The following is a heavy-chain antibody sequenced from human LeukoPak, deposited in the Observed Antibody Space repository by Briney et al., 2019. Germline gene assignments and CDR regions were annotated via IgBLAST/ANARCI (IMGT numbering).Heavy chain of an antibody. CDR3: ARGAYGSGSYGDNWFDP. D-gene: IGHD3-10*01. Sequence: GGTLRLSCAASGFTFSSYGMSWVRQAPGKGLEWVSAISGSGGSTYYADSVKGRFTISRDNSKNTLYLQMNGLRAEDTAVYYCARGAYGSGSYGDNWFDPWGQGTLVTVSS. CDR1: GFTFSSYG. V-gene: IGHV3-23*01. J-gene: IGHJ5*02. CDR2: ISGSGGST.